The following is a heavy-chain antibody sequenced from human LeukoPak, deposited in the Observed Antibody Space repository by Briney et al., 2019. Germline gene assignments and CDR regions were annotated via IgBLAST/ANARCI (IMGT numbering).Heavy chain of an antibody. V-gene: IGHV3-30-3*01. D-gene: IGHD3-10*01. J-gene: IGHJ4*02. CDR2: ISYDGTNK. Sequence: GGSLRLSCEASGFIFNIYAMHWVRQAPGKGLEWVAVISYDGTNKNYADSVKGRFTISRDSSKNTVYLEMNSLRGEDTAVYYCARDPEHYGSGSYLDYWGQGSLVTVSS. CDR3: ARDPEHYGSGSYLDY. CDR1: GFIFNIYA.